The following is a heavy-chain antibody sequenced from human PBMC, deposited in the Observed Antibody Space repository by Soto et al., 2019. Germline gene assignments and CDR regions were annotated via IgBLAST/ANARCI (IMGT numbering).Heavy chain of an antibody. J-gene: IGHJ6*02. D-gene: IGHD2-15*01. V-gene: IGHV4-39*07. CDR3: ARDWRYCSGGSCRHTGGRYYGMDV. CDR2: INYSGGS. Sequence: SETLSLTCTVSGDSISSSSSVNYWGWIRQPPGEGLEWIASINYSGGSYSNPSLKSRVTMSIDTSKTQFSLKVNSVTAADTAVYYCARDWRYCSGGSCRHTGGRYYGMDVWGQGTTVT. CDR1: GDSISSSSSVNY.